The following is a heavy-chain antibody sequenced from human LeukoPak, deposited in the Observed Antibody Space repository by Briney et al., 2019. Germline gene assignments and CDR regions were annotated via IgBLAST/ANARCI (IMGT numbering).Heavy chain of an antibody. Sequence: PSETLSLTCTVSGGSISSSSYYWGWIRQPPGKGLEWIGSISFSGGTYYNPSLKSRVTISVDTSKNQFSLKLSSVTAADTAVYYCARHLNYYDSSGYGYFDLWGRGTLVTVSS. V-gene: IGHV4-39*01. CDR2: ISFSGGT. D-gene: IGHD3-22*01. CDR3: ARHLNYYDSSGYGYFDL. J-gene: IGHJ2*01. CDR1: GGSISSSSYY.